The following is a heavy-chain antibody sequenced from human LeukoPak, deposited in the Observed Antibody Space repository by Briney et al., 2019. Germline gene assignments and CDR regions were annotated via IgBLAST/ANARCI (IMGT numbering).Heavy chain of an antibody. Sequence: SETLSLTCTVSGGSISSSSYYWGWIRQPPGKGLEWIGSIHYSGSTYYNPSLKSRVTKSVDTSKNQFSLKLSSVTAADTAVYYRATGRITMIVVVTPFQHWGQGTLVTVSS. CDR2: IHYSGST. J-gene: IGHJ1*01. V-gene: IGHV4-39*07. CDR1: GGSISSSSYY. CDR3: ATGRITMIVVVTPFQH. D-gene: IGHD3-22*01.